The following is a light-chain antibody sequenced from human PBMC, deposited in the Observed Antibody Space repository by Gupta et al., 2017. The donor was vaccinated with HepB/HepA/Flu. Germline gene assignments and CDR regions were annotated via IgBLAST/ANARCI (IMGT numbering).Light chain of an antibody. Sequence: EIVMTQSPATLSVSPGERATLSCRASQSVSSKLAWYQQKPGQAPRLLVYGASTRATGIPDRFRGSGSGTEFTLTISSLQSEDFAVYYCQQYNNWPPLTFGEGTKVEIK. CDR1: QSVSSK. J-gene: IGKJ4*01. V-gene: IGKV3-15*01. CDR3: QQYNNWPPLT. CDR2: GAS.